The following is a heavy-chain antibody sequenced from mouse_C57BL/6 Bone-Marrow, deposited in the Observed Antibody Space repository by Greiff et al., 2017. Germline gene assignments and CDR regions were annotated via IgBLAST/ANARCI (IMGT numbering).Heavy chain of an antibody. CDR1: GYAFSSSW. J-gene: IGHJ1*03. CDR3: AYYYGSSHWYFDV. V-gene: IGHV1-82*01. D-gene: IGHD1-1*01. Sequence: QVQLQQSGPELVKPGASVKISCKASGYAFSSSWMNWVKQRPGKGLEWIGRIYPGDGDTNYNGKFKGKATLTADKSSSTAYMQLSSLTSEDSAVYFCAYYYGSSHWYFDVWGTGTTVTSPQ. CDR2: IYPGDGDT.